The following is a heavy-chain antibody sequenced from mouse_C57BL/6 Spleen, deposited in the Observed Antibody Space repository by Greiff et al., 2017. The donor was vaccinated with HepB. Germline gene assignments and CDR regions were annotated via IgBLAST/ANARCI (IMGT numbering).Heavy chain of an antibody. CDR3: ARDIYYCGPDAMDY. D-gene: IGHD1-1*01. V-gene: IGHV5-16*01. Sequence: EVKVVESEGGLVQPGRSMKLSCTASGFTFSDYYMAWVRQVPEKGLEWVANINYDGSSTYYLDSLKSRFIISRDNAKNILYLQMSSLKSEDTATYDCARDIYYCGPDAMDYWGQGTSVTVSS. J-gene: IGHJ4*01. CDR2: INYDGSST. CDR1: GFTFSDYY.